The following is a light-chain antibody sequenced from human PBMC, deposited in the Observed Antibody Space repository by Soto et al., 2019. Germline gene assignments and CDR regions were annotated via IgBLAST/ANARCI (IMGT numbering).Light chain of an antibody. CDR2: GAS. CDR3: QRYGASTT. Sequence: IVLTPSSGTLCLSPGERATLSRRASQSVPNSYLAWYQQRPGQAPRLLIYGASSRATGIPARSSGSGSGTDFTLTITRLEPEDFAVYYCQRYGASTTFGQGTKVDIK. V-gene: IGKV3-20*01. J-gene: IGKJ1*01. CDR1: QSVPNSY.